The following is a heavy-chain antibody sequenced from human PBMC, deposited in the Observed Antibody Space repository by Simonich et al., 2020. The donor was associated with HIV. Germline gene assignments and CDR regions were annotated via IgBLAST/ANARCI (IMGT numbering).Heavy chain of an antibody. CDR2: VYYSGST. D-gene: IGHD5-12*01. J-gene: IGHJ4*02. CDR1: GGSISSSSYY. V-gene: IGHV4-39*01. Sequence: QLQLQESGPALVKPSETLSLTCTVSGGSISSSSYYWGWIRQPPGKGLEWIGSVYYSGSTDYNPSLKSRVTISVDTSKNQFSLKLNSVTAADTAVYYCARRGTVANKYFDYWGQGTLVTVSS. CDR3: ARRGTVANKYFDY.